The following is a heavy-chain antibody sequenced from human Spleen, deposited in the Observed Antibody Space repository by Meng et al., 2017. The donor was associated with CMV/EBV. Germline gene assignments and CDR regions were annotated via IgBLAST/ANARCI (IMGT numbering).Heavy chain of an antibody. V-gene: IGHV3-20*04. CDR2: INWNGDST. Sequence: GGSLRLSCAASGFIFDDYAMTWVRQAPGKGLEWVSGINWNGDSTRYLDSVKGRFTISRDNAKNSLYLQMNSLRAEDTALYFCARERNNRYSSSFWGYYGMDVWGQGTTVTVSS. J-gene: IGHJ6*02. CDR1: GFIFDDYA. D-gene: IGHD1/OR15-1a*01. CDR3: ARERNNRYSSSFWGYYGMDV.